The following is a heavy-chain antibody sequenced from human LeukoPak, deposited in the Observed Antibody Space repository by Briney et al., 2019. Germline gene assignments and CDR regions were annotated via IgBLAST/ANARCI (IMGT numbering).Heavy chain of an antibody. CDR3: ASTRLSGTYLDAFDI. Sequence: SETLSLSFSVSGGSISSSSYYWGWIRQPPGKGLEWVGGIYYSGSTYYNLSLKNRVTISVDTSNNQFSLKQTSVTAAATAVFYCASTRLSGTYLDAFDIWGQGTMVTVSS. D-gene: IGHD1-26*01. J-gene: IGHJ3*02. V-gene: IGHV4-39*01. CDR2: IYYSGST. CDR1: GGSISSSSYY.